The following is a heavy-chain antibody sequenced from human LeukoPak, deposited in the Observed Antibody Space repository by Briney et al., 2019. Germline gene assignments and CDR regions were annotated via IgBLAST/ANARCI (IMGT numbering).Heavy chain of an antibody. J-gene: IGHJ4*02. CDR1: GFTFSSYS. CDR2: IKQDGSEK. D-gene: IGHD2-2*02. CDR3: ARGYCSSTSCYTPSDY. Sequence: PGGSLRLSCAASGFTFSSYSMNWVRQAPGKGLEWVANIKQDGSEKYYVDSVKGRFTISRDNAKNSLYLQMNSLRAEDTAVYYCARGYCSSTSCYTPSDYWGQGTLVTVSS. V-gene: IGHV3-7*04.